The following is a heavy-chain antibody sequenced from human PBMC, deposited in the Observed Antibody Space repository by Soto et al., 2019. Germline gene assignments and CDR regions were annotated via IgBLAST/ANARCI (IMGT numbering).Heavy chain of an antibody. CDR2: ISVYTGNR. D-gene: IGHD3-9*01. V-gene: IGHV1-18*04. CDR1: GYIFTSYG. Sequence: ASVKVSCKASGYIFTSYGFSWLRQAPGEGLEWMGWISVYTGNREYGQKFQDRVTLTTNTSTRTASLELRSLRSDDTAVYYCARVTHNFNWLPYGLDICGQGTTVTVSS. CDR3: ARVTHNFNWLPYGLDI. J-gene: IGHJ6*02.